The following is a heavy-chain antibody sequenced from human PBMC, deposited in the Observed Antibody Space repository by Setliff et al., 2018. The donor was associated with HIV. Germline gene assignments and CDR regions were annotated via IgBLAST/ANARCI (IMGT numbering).Heavy chain of an antibody. V-gene: IGHV3-48*03. CDR2: ISSSGTTI. D-gene: IGHD6-13*01. CDR3: AKDVARRLAAIGRRGFFDS. Sequence: PGGSLRLSCAASGFTFSNYEMNWVRQAPGKGLEWVSYISSSGTTIYYADSVKGRFTISRDNSRNTLYLQMHSLTPEDTAVYYCAKDVARRLAAIGRRGFFDSWGQGTLVTVSS. CDR1: GFTFSNYE. J-gene: IGHJ4*02.